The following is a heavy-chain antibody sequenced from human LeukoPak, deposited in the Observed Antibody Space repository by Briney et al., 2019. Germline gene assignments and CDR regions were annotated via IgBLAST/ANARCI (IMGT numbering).Heavy chain of an antibody. CDR1: GGTFSSYA. V-gene: IGHV1-69*13. CDR2: IIPIFGTA. D-gene: IGHD6-13*01. J-gene: IGHJ3*02. CDR3: ARGNLFYSSSWYEDAFDI. Sequence: ASVKVSCKASGGTFSSYAISWVRQAPGQGLEWMGGIIPIFGTANYAQKFQGRVTITADESTSTAYMELSSLRSEDTAVYYCARGNLFYSSSWYEDAFDIWGQGTMVTVSS.